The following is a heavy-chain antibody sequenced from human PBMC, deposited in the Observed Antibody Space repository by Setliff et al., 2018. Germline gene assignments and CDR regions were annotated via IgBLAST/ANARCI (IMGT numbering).Heavy chain of an antibody. CDR3: ARQAPDY. CDR2: IWYDGSNK. V-gene: IGHV3-33*01. J-gene: IGHJ4*02. CDR1: GFTFNNFA. Sequence: PGGSLRLSCAASGFTFNNFAMHWVRQAPGKGLEWVAVIWYDGSNKYYADSVKGRFTISRDNSKNTLYLQMNSLRAEDTALYYCARQAPDYWGQGTLVTVSS.